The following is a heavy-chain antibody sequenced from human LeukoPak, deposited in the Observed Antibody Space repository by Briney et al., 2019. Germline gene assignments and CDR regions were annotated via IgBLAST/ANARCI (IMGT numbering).Heavy chain of an antibody. CDR3: ARFSGYCSSTSCTPGD. J-gene: IGHJ4*02. CDR1: WFTFRRYR. D-gene: IGHD2-2*01. CDR2: ICSSSSYI. V-gene: IGHV3-21*01. Sequence: GGALGLSWASPWFTFRRYRMNWVPPAPGEGVEWVSSICSSSSYIYYADSVKGRFTISRDNAKNSLYLQMNSLRAEDTAVYYCARFSGYCSSTSCTPGDWGQGTLVTVSS.